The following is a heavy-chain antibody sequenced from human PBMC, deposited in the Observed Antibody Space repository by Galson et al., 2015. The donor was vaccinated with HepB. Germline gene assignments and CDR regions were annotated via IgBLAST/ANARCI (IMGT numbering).Heavy chain of an antibody. Sequence: LRLSCAASGFTFSDYYMSWIRQAPGKGLEWVSYISSSGSTIYYADSVKGRFTISRDNAKNSLYLQMNSLRAEDTAVYYCARHCSSTSCGPYYYYMDVWGKGTTVTVSS. V-gene: IGHV3-11*01. D-gene: IGHD2-2*01. J-gene: IGHJ6*03. CDR1: GFTFSDYY. CDR2: ISSSGSTI. CDR3: ARHCSSTSCGPYYYYMDV.